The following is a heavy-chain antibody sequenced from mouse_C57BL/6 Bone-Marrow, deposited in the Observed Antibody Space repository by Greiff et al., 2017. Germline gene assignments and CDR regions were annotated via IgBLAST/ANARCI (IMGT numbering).Heavy chain of an antibody. D-gene: IGHD2-1*01. Sequence: VQLKQSGPKVVNAGASVKLSCKSSGYSFSRYKMECVKQSHVKSLEWIEHINLFNGITNYNGNFKSKATLTVDISSSTAYMELSRLTSEDSEVYYCARAATMVTTPYWYFDVWGTGTTVTVSS. CDR3: ARAATMVTTPYWYFDV. J-gene: IGHJ1*03. V-gene: IGHV1-16*01. CDR2: INLFNGIT. CDR1: GYSFSRYK.